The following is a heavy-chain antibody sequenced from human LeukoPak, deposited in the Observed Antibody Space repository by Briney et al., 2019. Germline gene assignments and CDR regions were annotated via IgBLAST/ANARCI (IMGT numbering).Heavy chain of an antibody. CDR2: INPNSGGT. CDR3: AVPSNFDY. V-gene: IGHV1-2*02. D-gene: IGHD2-2*01. CDR1: GYTFTSYG. J-gene: IGHJ4*02. Sequence: GASVKVSCKASGYTFTSYGISWVRQAPGQGLEWMGWINPNSGGTNYAQKFQGRVTMTRDTSISTAYMELSRLRSDDTAVYYCAVPSNFDYWGQGTLVTVSS.